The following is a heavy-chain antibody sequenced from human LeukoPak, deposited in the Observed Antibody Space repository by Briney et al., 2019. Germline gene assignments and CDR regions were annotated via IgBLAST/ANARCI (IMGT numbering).Heavy chain of an antibody. V-gene: IGHV3-74*01. Sequence: GGSLRLSCAVPGFTSRTDWVHWVRHAQGKETVWVARINGEGSSTRYRDSVMGRFIVSRDSAENTVFLQMNSLSADDAAVYFCARSEGGQSDSSGSHFAYWGPGTLVSVSS. CDR1: GFTSRTDW. D-gene: IGHD6-19*01. CDR3: ARSEGGQSDSSGSHFAY. CDR2: INGEGSST. J-gene: IGHJ4*02.